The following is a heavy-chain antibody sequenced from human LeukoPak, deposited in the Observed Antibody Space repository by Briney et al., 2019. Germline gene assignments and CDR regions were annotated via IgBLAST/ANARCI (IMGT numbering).Heavy chain of an antibody. V-gene: IGHV4-39*07. J-gene: IGHJ4*02. D-gene: IGHD3-22*01. CDR1: GGSIISSAYS. CDR2: IHYSGST. Sequence: SETLSLTCAVSGGSIISSAYSWGWIRQPPGKGLEWIGSIHYSGSTYYKPSLKSRVTISVDTSKNQFSLKLSSVTAADTAVYYCASYYDSSGHRYWGQGTLVTVSS. CDR3: ASYYDSSGHRY.